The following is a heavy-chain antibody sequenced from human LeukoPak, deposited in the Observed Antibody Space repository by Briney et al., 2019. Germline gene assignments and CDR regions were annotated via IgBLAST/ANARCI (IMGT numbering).Heavy chain of an antibody. D-gene: IGHD3-16*01. V-gene: IGHV3-7*01. CDR2: MRQDGSEK. CDR1: EFTFSSYW. Sequence: GGSLRLSCAASEFTFSSYWMSWVRRAPGKGLEWVANMRQDGSEKYYVDSVKGRFTISRDNAKNSLYLQMNSLRAEDTAVYYCARTKDGATFGGVLAPDFWGQGTLVTVSS. J-gene: IGHJ4*02. CDR3: ARTKDGATFGGVLAPDF.